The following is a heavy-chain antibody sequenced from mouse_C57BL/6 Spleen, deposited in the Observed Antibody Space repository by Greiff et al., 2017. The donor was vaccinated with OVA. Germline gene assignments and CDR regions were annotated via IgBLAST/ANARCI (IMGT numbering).Heavy chain of an antibody. D-gene: IGHD2-3*01. CDR3: ARGDGYPYYFDY. Sequence: QVQLKQPGAELVRPGTSVKLSCKASGYTFTSYWMHWVKQRPGQGLEWIGVIDPSDSYTNYNQKFKGKATLTVDTSSSTAYMQLSSLTSEDAAVYYCARGDGYPYYFDYWGQGTTLTVSS. V-gene: IGHV1-59*01. J-gene: IGHJ2*01. CDR1: GYTFTSYW. CDR2: IDPSDSYT.